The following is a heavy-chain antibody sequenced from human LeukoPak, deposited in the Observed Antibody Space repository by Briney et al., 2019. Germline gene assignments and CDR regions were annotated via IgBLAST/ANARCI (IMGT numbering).Heavy chain of an antibody. CDR2: IYYRGST. Sequence: SETLSLTCTVSGRFLSSYYWNWIRHPPRKGLEWLAYIYYRGSTNNNPPLKSRVPTPVDTSKNQFSLKLSSVTAADTAVYYCARDWGGYYDSSGYYYPNAFDIWGQGTMVTVSS. CDR3: ARDWGGYYDSSGYYYPNAFDI. CDR1: GRFLSSYY. J-gene: IGHJ3*02. D-gene: IGHD3-22*01. V-gene: IGHV4-59*01.